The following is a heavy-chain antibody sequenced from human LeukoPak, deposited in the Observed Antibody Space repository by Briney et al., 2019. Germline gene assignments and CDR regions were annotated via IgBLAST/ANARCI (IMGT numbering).Heavy chain of an antibody. D-gene: IGHD6-6*01. V-gene: IGHV4-34*01. Sequence: SETLSLTCAVYGGSFSGYYWSWIRQPPGKGREWIGEINHSGSTNYNPSLKSRVTISVDTSKNQFSLKLSSVTAADTAVYYCAGLAARSRAFDIWGQGTMVTVSS. CDR3: AGLAARSRAFDI. CDR1: GGSFSGYY. CDR2: INHSGST. J-gene: IGHJ3*02.